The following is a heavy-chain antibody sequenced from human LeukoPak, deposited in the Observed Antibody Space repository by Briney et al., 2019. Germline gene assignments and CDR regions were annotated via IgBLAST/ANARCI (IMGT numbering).Heavy chain of an antibody. CDR1: GYTFTSYD. J-gene: IGHJ6*03. CDR3: ARGRREVAAASYYYYYYMDV. V-gene: IGHV1-8*03. CDR2: MNPNSGNT. Sequence: ASVKVSCKASGYTFTSYDINWVRQATGQGLEWMGWMNPNSGNTGYAQKFQGRVTITRNTSISTAYMELSSLRSEDTAVYYCARGRREVAAASYYYYYYMDVWGKGTTVTVSS. D-gene: IGHD6-13*01.